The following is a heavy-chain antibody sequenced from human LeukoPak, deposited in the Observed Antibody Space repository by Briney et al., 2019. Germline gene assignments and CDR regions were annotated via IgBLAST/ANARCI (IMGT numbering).Heavy chain of an antibody. J-gene: IGHJ4*02. CDR2: IYYSGST. CDR3: ARQWRWLQPQRRDFDY. CDR1: GGSNSSSSYY. Sequence: PSETLSLXCTVSGGSNSSSSYYWGWSRQPPGKGLEWIGSIYYSGSTYYNPCLKSRVTISVDTSKNQFSLKLSSVTAADTAVYYCARQWRWLQPQRRDFDYWGQGTLVTVSS. V-gene: IGHV4-39*01. D-gene: IGHD5-24*01.